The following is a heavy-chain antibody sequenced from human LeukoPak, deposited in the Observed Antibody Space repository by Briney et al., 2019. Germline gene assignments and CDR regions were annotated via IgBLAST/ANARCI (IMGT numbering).Heavy chain of an antibody. CDR3: AREILGIYSYYDY. V-gene: IGHV1-46*01. CDR1: GYPFINYH. Sequence: ASVKVSCKASGYPFINYHMHWVRQAPGQGLEWLGIINPRDDYKNYAQKFQGRITITRDTSTSTVYMDLSSLTSDDTAVYYCAREILGIYSYYDYWGQGTLVTVSS. J-gene: IGHJ4*02. CDR2: INPRDDYK. D-gene: IGHD7-27*01.